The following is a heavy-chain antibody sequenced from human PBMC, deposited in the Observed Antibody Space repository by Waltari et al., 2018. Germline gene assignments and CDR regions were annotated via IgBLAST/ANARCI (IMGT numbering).Heavy chain of an antibody. CDR3: ARDKAPDYGDYASPFDY. J-gene: IGHJ4*02. CDR1: GGTFSSYA. V-gene: IGHV1-69*13. Sequence: QVQLVQSVAEVKKPGSSVKVSCKASGGTFSSYAISWVRQAPGQGLEWMGGIIPIFGTANYAQKFQGRVTITADESTSTAYMELSSLRSEDTAVYYCARDKAPDYGDYASPFDYWGQGTLVTVSS. D-gene: IGHD4-17*01. CDR2: IIPIFGTA.